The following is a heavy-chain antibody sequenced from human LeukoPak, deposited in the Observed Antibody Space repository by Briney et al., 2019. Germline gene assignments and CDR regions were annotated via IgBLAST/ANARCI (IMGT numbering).Heavy chain of an antibody. CDR1: GFTFSDYY. Sequence: GGSLRLSCAASGFTFSDYYMSWIRQAPGKGLEWVSYISSSGSTIYYADSVKGRFTISRDSAKNSLYLQMNSLRAEDTAVYYCARGPDRITMIVVVINPQPGFDYWGQGTLVTVSS. V-gene: IGHV3-11*01. CDR3: ARGPDRITMIVVVINPQPGFDY. CDR2: ISSSGSTI. J-gene: IGHJ4*02. D-gene: IGHD3-22*01.